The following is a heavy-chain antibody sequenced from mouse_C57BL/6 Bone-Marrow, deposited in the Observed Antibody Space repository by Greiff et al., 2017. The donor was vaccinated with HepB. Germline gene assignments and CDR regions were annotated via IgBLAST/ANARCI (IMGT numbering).Heavy chain of an antibody. V-gene: IGHV1-26*01. CDR2: INPNNGGT. CDR1: GYTFTDYY. CDR3: ARRGDYDGGYYAMDY. D-gene: IGHD2-4*01. J-gene: IGHJ4*01. Sequence: VQLQQSGPELVKPGASVKISCKASGYTFTDYYMNWVKQSHGKSLEWIGDINPNNGGTSYNQKFKGKATLTVDKSSSTAYMELRSLTSEDSAVYYCARRGDYDGGYYAMDYWGQGTSVTVSS.